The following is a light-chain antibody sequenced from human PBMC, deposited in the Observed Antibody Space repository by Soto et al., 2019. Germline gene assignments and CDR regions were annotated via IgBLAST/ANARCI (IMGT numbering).Light chain of an antibody. CDR1: SSNIGSTYD. V-gene: IGLV1-40*01. Sequence: QSLLTQPPSVSGGPGQRVTSSCTGSSSNIGSTYDVQWYQQLPGTAPKLLIHGNTDRPSGVPDRFSGSKSGTSASLAITGLQADDDADYYCESYDDSLSVHYVVGPGTKVTV. J-gene: IGLJ1*01. CDR3: ESYDDSLSVHYV. CDR2: GNT.